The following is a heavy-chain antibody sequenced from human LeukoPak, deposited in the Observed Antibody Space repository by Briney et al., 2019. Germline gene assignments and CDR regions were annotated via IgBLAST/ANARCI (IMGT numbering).Heavy chain of an antibody. CDR1: GFSFSSYS. CDR3: ARDQRAVAGIPRYYYYYYMDV. J-gene: IGHJ6*03. V-gene: IGHV3-48*01. CDR2: ISSSSSTI. D-gene: IGHD6-19*01. Sequence: PGGSLRLSCAASGFSFSSYSMNWVRQAPGKGLEWVSYISSSSSTIYYADSVKGRFTISRDNAKNSLYLQMNSLRAEDTAVYYRARDQRAVAGIPRYYYYYYMDVWGKGTTVTASS.